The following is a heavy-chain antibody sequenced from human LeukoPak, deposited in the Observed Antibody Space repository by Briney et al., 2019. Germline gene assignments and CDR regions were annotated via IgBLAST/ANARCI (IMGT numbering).Heavy chain of an antibody. Sequence: AETLSLTCTVSGGSIRVYYWSWIRQPPGKGLEWICYIYNSRSNNYNPSLKSRLTISVDTSKNQFSLKLRSVTAADTAVYYCARDRELGHWGQGTLVTVSS. V-gene: IGHV4-59*01. D-gene: IGHD3-10*01. CDR3: ARDRELGH. CDR1: GGSIRVYY. CDR2: IYNSRSN. J-gene: IGHJ4*02.